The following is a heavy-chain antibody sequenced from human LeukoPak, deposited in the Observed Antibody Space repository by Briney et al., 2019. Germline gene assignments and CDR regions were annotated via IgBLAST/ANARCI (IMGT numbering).Heavy chain of an antibody. CDR3: ARQLPTAAADTRCYFDY. Sequence: SEPLSLICSVSGGSISNADYYWRWIRQAPGKGLEWIGSIFYGRSNHYNPALKRRAALTVGPSKTLFPLKLPAVPAPGAPLYFCARQLPTAAADTRCYFDYWGQGTVVTVTS. CDR1: GGSISNADYY. D-gene: IGHD6-25*01. V-gene: IGHV4-39*01. CDR2: IFYGRSN. J-gene: IGHJ4*01.